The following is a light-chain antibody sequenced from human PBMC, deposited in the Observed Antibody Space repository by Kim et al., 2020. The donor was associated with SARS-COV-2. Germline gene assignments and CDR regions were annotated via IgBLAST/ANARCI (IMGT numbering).Light chain of an antibody. V-gene: IGLV3-21*04. CDR3: QVWDSSSDHRVV. J-gene: IGLJ2*01. CDR2: YDS. Sequence: PGRTGRITCGGNSIGSKSVHWYQQMPGQAPVLVISYDSDRPSGIPERFSGSNSGNKATLTISRVEAGDEADYYCQVWDSSSDHRVVFGGGTQLTVL. CDR1: SIGSKS.